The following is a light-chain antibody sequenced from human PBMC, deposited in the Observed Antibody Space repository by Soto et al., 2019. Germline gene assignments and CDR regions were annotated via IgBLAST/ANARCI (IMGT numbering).Light chain of an antibody. Sequence: DAQMTQSPSSLSASVGDSVTITCRASQSIGTYLDWYQHKPGKAPKLLIYAASSLQSGVPSRFSGSGYGTDFTLTISRLQPGDFATYYCQESHITFGEGTKLEIK. V-gene: IGKV1-39*01. CDR2: AAS. CDR1: QSIGTY. CDR3: QESHIT. J-gene: IGKJ2*01.